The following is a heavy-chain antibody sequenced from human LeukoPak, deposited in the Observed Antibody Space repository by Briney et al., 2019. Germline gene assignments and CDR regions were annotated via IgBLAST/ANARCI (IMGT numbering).Heavy chain of an antibody. CDR3: ARPGSGVRARRDSYYFDY. J-gene: IGHJ4*02. CDR2: IYYSGST. D-gene: IGHD3-10*02. CDR1: GGSISSSSYY. V-gene: IGHV4-39*01. Sequence: TSETLSLTCTVSGGSISSSSYYRGWIRQPPGKGLEWIGSIYYSGSTYYNPSLKSRVTISVDTSKNQFSLKLSSVTAADTAVYYCARPGSGVRARRDSYYFDYWGQGTLVTVSS.